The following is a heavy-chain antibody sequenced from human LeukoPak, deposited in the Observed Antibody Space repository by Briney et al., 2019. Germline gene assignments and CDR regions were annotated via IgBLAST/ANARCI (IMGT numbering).Heavy chain of an antibody. CDR3: ARGPYVDTAMVRGYYYYYMDV. J-gene: IGHJ6*03. Sequence: SQTLSLTCTVSGGSISSGSYYWSWIRQPAGKGLEWIGRIYTSGSTNYNPSLKSRVTISVDTSKNQFSLKLSSVTAADTAVYYCARGPYVDTAMVRGYYYYYMDVWGKGTTVTISS. CDR2: IYTSGST. D-gene: IGHD5-18*01. V-gene: IGHV4-61*02. CDR1: GGSISSGSYY.